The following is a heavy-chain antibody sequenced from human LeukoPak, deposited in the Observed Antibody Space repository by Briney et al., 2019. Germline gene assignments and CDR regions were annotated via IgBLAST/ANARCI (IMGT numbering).Heavy chain of an antibody. D-gene: IGHD2-21*02. V-gene: IGHV1-69*13. CDR2: IIPIFGTA. CDR3: ARAIVVVTAIYAFDI. CDR1: GGTFSSYA. J-gene: IGHJ3*02. Sequence: ASVKVSCKASGGTFSSYAISWVRQAPGQGLEWMGGIIPIFGTANYAQKFQGRVTITPDESTSTAYMELSSLRSEDTAVYYCARAIVVVTAIYAFDIWGQGTKVTVSS.